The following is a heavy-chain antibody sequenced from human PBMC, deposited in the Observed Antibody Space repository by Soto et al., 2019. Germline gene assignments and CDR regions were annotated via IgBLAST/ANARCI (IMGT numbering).Heavy chain of an antibody. CDR2: IWYDGRNK. J-gene: IGHJ6*02. D-gene: IGHD2-2*01. CDR3: ARDTPVVVPAAHYYYYYYGMDV. V-gene: IGHV3-33*01. Sequence: QVQLVESGGGVVQPGRSLRLSCAASGFTFSSYGMHWVRQAPGKGLEWGAVIWYDGRNKYYADSVKGRFTISRDNSKNPLYLQMNSLRAEDTAVYYCARDTPVVVPAAHYYYYYYGMDVWGQGTTVTVSS. CDR1: GFTFSSYG.